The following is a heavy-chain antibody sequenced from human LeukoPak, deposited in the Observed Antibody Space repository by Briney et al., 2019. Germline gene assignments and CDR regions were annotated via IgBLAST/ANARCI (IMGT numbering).Heavy chain of an antibody. CDR1: GGAFSGDF. V-gene: IGHV4-34*01. J-gene: IGHJ6*04. D-gene: IGHD3-3*01. CDR2: INHSGST. Sequence: SETLSLTCAVYGGAFSGDFWSWLRQSPGKGVEWIGEINHSGSTNYNPSLKSRVTISVDTSKNQFSLKLSSVTAADTAVYYCARGEGFWSGYSLVGDVWGKGTTVTVSS. CDR3: ARGEGFWSGYSLVGDV.